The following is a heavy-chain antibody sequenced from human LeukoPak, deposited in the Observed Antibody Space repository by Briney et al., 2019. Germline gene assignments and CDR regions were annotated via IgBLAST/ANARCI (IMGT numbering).Heavy chain of an antibody. Sequence: SLRLSCAASGFTFDDYAMHWVRQPPGKGLESVSGISWSSGRIGYADSVKGRFTISRDNAKNSLYLQMNSLRAEDMALYYCAKDSQGYCSSTSCLDYWGQGTLVTVSS. CDR1: GFTFDDYA. J-gene: IGHJ4*02. CDR2: ISWSSGRI. CDR3: AKDSQGYCSSTSCLDY. V-gene: IGHV3-9*03. D-gene: IGHD2-2*01.